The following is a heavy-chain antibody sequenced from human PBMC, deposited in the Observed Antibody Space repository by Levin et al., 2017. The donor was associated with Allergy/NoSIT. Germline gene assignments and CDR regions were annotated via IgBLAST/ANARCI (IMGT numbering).Heavy chain of an antibody. CDR1: GFTVSSNY. J-gene: IGHJ6*02. V-gene: IGHV3-53*01. CDR3: ARDSRGIAARQGLLGVDYYYYGMDV. CDR2: IYSGGST. D-gene: IGHD6-6*01. Sequence: GGSLRLSCAASGFTVSSNYMSWVRQAPGKGLEWVSVIYSGGSTYYADSVKGRFTISRDNSKNTLYLQMNSLRAEDTAVYYCARDSRGIAARQGLLGVDYYYYGMDVWGQGTTVTVSS.